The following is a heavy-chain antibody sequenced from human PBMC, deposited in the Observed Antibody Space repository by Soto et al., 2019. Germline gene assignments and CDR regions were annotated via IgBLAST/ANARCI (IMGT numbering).Heavy chain of an antibody. Sequence: QVQLVQSGAEVKKPGASVKVSCKAPKYIFTAYFMHWVRQAPGQGLEWMGWINPNNGATHYGLSFQGRVTMTRYTSISTAYMELSSRRSDDTAVYYCASHDPGARFDPWGQGTLVIVSS. CDR1: KYIFTAYF. CDR2: INPNNGAT. D-gene: IGHD1-1*01. J-gene: IGHJ5*02. CDR3: ASHDPGARFDP. V-gene: IGHV1-2*02.